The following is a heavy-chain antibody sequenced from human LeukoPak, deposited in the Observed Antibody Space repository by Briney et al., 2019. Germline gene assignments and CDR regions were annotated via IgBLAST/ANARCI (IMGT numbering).Heavy chain of an antibody. J-gene: IGHJ4*02. D-gene: IGHD1-1*01. CDR3: AKSLGTGAPYDY. CDR2: INADGSVK. CDR1: GFTFSSNW. V-gene: IGHV3-7*01. Sequence: TGGSLRLSCAAFGFTFSSNWMSWVRQAPGKGLEWVATINADGSVKHYVDSVKGRFTISRDNAKDSLSLQMDTLRAEDTAVYYCAKSLGTGAPYDYWGQGNLVTVSS.